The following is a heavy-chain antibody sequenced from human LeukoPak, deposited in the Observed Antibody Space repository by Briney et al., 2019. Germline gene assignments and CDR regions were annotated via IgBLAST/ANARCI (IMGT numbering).Heavy chain of an antibody. CDR1: GFTFSDYY. Sequence: PGGSLRLSCAASGFTFSDYYMSWIRQAPGKGLEWVSYISSGSTIYYADSVKGRFTISRDNAKNSLYLQMNSLRAEDTAVYYCARDFVGSSYYYYYGMDVWGQGTTVTVSS. D-gene: IGHD1-26*01. CDR2: ISSGSTI. CDR3: ARDFVGSSYYYYYGMDV. V-gene: IGHV3-11*01. J-gene: IGHJ6*02.